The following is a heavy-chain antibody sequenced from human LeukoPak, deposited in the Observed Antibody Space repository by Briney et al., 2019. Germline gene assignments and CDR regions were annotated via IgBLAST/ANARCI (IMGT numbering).Heavy chain of an antibody. CDR1: GYTFTSHD. CDR2: MNPNSGNT. CDR3: ARARIAAAGYYMDV. J-gene: IGHJ6*03. D-gene: IGHD6-13*01. V-gene: IGHV1-8*01. Sequence: ASVMVSCKASGYTFTSHDIMWVRQATGQGLEWMGWMNPNSGNTGYAQKFQGRVTMTRNTSISTAYMELSSLRSEDTAVYYCARARIAAAGYYMDVWGKGTTVTVSS.